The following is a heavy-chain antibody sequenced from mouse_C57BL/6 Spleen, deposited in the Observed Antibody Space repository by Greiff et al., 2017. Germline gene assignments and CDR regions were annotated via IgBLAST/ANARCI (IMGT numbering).Heavy chain of an antibody. CDR2: IYPGDGDT. D-gene: IGHD2-4*01. Sequence: VKLMESGAELEKPGASVKISCKASGSAFSSYWMNWVKQRPGKGLEWIGQIYPGDGDTNYNGKFKGKATRTADKSSSTAYMQLSILTSEDSAVYFCARDYGGDFDVWGTGTTVTVSS. J-gene: IGHJ1*03. CDR3: ARDYGGDFDV. V-gene: IGHV1-80*01. CDR1: GSAFSSYW.